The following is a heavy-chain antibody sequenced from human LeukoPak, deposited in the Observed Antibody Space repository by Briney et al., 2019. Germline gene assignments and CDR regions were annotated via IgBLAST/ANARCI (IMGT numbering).Heavy chain of an antibody. Sequence: ASVKVSCKASGGTFSSYAISWVRQAPGQGLEWMGGIIPILGIANYAQKFQGRVTITADKSTSTAYMELSSLRSEDTAVYYCASQLGIVVVSQGDPFDYWGQGTLVTVSS. CDR1: GGTFSSYA. J-gene: IGHJ4*02. D-gene: IGHD3-22*01. CDR2: IIPILGIA. V-gene: IGHV1-69*10. CDR3: ASQLGIVVVSQGDPFDY.